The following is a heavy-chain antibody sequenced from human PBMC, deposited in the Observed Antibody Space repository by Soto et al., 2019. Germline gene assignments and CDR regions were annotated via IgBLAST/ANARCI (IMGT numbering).Heavy chain of an antibody. CDR3: ARDQRLGYEYGDDGDS. CDR2: MHRNGATT. V-gene: IGHV3-20*04. CDR1: GFSLDEYG. D-gene: IGHD4-17*01. J-gene: IGHJ5*01. Sequence: EVQLVESGGGVVRPGESLMLTCAASGFSLDEYGMSWVRQAPGKGPEWVSGMHRNGATTGYTDSVKGRFTISRDDAKKSLFLQMNSLRAEDTAFYYCARDQRLGYEYGDDGDSWGHGTLVTVSS.